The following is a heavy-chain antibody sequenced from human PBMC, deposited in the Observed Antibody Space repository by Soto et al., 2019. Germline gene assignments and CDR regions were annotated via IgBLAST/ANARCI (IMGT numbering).Heavy chain of an antibody. CDR2: IYYSGGT. CDR3: ARRHDILSGHDAYDV. V-gene: IGHV4-31*03. J-gene: IGHJ3*01. Sequence: QVRLQESGPGVVKPSQTLSLTCTVSGDSITDDGIYWSWIRQHPGKGLEWIGDIYYSGGTSYKPSLNPSLESRVTMSIDTSESQLSLRLASVTAADTAVYYCARRHDILSGHDAYDVWGPGTMVIVSS. CDR1: GDSITDDGIY. D-gene: IGHD3-3*01.